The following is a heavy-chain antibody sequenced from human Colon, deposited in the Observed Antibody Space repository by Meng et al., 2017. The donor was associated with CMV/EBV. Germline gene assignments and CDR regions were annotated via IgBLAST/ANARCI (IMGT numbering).Heavy chain of an antibody. V-gene: IGHV3-30*04. CDR3: ARPRGTYYYGSGMDV. Sequence: SCAASGPMFSKYAMHWVRQAPGKGLEWVALMSYDESKTYYAGSVQGRFTISRDISENTLYLEMNSLRPEDTGVYYCARPRGTYYYGSGMDVWGQGTTVTVSS. J-gene: IGHJ6*02. CDR2: MSYDESKT. D-gene: IGHD3-10*01. CDR1: GPMFSKYA.